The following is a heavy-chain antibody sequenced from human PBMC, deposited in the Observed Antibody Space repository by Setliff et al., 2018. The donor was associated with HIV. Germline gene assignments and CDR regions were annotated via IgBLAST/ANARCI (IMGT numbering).Heavy chain of an antibody. V-gene: IGHV1-18*01. Sequence: ASVKVSCKASGYSFTNYGVNWVRQAPGQGLEWMGWISAYNGNTNYAQKLQGRVTMTTDTSTSTAYMELRSLRSDDTAVYYCARTGYSSGWYYYYGMDVWGQGTTVTVSS. D-gene: IGHD6-19*01. J-gene: IGHJ6*02. CDR1: GYSFTNYG. CDR2: ISAYNGNT. CDR3: ARTGYSSGWYYYYGMDV.